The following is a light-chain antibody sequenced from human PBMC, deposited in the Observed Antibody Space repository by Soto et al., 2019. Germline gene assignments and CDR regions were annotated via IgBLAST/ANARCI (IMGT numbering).Light chain of an antibody. Sequence: DIQMTQSPSSLSASVGDRVTITCRASQSISSYLNWYQQKPGKAPKLLIYAASSLHTGVPSRFSGSGSGTDFTLTISFLQPEDFATYYCQQSYSTPSTFGLGTKVEIK. CDR3: QQSYSTPST. CDR1: QSISSY. CDR2: AAS. V-gene: IGKV1-39*01. J-gene: IGKJ2*01.